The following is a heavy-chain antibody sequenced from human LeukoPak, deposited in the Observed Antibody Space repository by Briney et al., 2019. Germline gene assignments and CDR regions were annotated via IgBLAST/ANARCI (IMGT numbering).Heavy chain of an antibody. D-gene: IGHD1-14*01. CDR2: ISSRSSDI. CDR1: GFTLSNYN. V-gene: IGHV3-21*01. J-gene: IGHJ4*02. CDR3: ARKNPFVTD. Sequence: GGSLRLSCAASGFTLSNYNMNWARQAPGKGLEWVSSISSRSSDIYYADSVKGRFTISRDDAKNSLYLQMNSLTAEDTAVYYRARKNPFVTDWGQGTLVTVSS.